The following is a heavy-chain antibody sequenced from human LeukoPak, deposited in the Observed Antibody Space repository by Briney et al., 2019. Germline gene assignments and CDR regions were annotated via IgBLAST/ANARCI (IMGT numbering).Heavy chain of an antibody. J-gene: IGHJ4*02. CDR3: TRVLLLWFGEVFDY. Sequence: GGSLRLSCTASGFTFGDYAMSWFRQAPGKGLEWVGFIRSEAYGGTTEYAASVKGRFTISRDDSKSIAYLQMNTLKTEDTAVYYCTRVLLLWFGEVFDYWGQGTLVTVSS. V-gene: IGHV3-49*03. CDR2: IRSEAYGGTT. D-gene: IGHD3-10*01. CDR1: GFTFGDYA.